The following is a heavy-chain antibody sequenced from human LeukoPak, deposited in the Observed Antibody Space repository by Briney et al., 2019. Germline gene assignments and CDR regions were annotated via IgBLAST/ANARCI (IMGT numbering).Heavy chain of an antibody. V-gene: IGHV1-2*04. D-gene: IGHD6-19*01. CDR3: ARRGRIAVAAYFDY. CDR1: GYTFTGYY. CDR2: INPNSGGT. J-gene: IGHJ4*02. Sequence: RASVKVSCKASGYTFTGYYMHWVRQAPGQGLEWMGWINPNSGGTNYAQKFQGWVTMTRDTSISTAYMELSRLSSVTAADTAVYYCARRGRIAVAAYFDYWGQGTLVTVSS.